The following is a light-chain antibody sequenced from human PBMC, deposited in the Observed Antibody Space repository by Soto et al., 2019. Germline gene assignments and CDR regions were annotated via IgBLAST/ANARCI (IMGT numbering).Light chain of an antibody. Sequence: EVVMTQSPATLSVSPGERATLSCRASQSVSSNLAWYQQKPGQAPRLLIYGASTRATGIPARFSGSGSGTEFTLTISSLQSEDFAVYHCQQYNNWPFTFGSGTKVDIK. V-gene: IGKV3-15*01. J-gene: IGKJ3*01. CDR1: QSVSSN. CDR2: GAS. CDR3: QQYNNWPFT.